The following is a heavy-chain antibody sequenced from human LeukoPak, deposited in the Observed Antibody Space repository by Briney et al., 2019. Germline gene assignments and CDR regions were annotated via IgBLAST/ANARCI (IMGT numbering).Heavy chain of an antibody. D-gene: IGHD6-19*01. CDR1: GYTFTSYG. CDR2: ISAYNGNT. J-gene: IGHJ4*02. V-gene: IGHV1-18*01. CDR3: ARNNIWREWLISLGLDY. Sequence: ASVKVSCKASGYTFTSYGISWVRQAPGQGLEWMGWISAYNGNTNYAQKLQGRVTMTTDTSTSTAYMELRSLRSDDTAVYYCARNNIWREWLISLGLDYWGQGTLVTVSS.